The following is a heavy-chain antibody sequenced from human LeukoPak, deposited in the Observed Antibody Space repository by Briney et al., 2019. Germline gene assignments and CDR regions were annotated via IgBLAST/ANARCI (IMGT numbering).Heavy chain of an antibody. Sequence: ASVKVSCKASGYTFMIYYMHWVRQAPGQGLEWMGIINPSGDSTSYAQKFQGRVTMTRDTSTSTVYMELSSLRSEDTAVYYCARDDFWSGYQSYGMDVWGQGTTVTVSS. V-gene: IGHV1-46*01. J-gene: IGHJ6*02. D-gene: IGHD3-3*01. CDR1: GYTFMIYY. CDR3: ARDDFWSGYQSYGMDV. CDR2: INPSGDST.